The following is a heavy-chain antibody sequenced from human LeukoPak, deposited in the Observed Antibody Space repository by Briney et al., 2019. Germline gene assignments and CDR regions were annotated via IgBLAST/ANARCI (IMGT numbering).Heavy chain of an antibody. CDR3: ARELKDGYKDWFDP. J-gene: IGHJ5*02. D-gene: IGHD5-24*01. CDR2: INPNSGGT. Sequence: ASVKVSCKASGYTFTGYYMHWVRQAPGQGLEWMGWINPNSGGTNYAQKFQGRVTMTRDTSTSTVYMELSSLRSEDTAVHYCARELKDGYKDWFDPWGQGTLVTVSS. CDR1: GYTFTGYY. V-gene: IGHV1-2*02.